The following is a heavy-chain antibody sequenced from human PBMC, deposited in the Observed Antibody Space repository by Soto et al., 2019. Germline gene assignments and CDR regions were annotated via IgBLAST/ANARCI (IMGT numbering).Heavy chain of an antibody. Sequence: GGSLRLSCSASGFTFSEYSMHWVRQAPGKGLQYVSTISSDGDITYYADSVKGRFTISRDNSKNTLYLQMNSLRPEDTAVYYCVKVSTFYDILHGHYSTNFFDPWGQGNLVTVSS. CDR2: ISSDGDIT. J-gene: IGHJ5*02. CDR1: GFTFSEYS. V-gene: IGHV3-64D*06. D-gene: IGHD3-9*01. CDR3: VKVSTFYDILHGHYSTNFFDP.